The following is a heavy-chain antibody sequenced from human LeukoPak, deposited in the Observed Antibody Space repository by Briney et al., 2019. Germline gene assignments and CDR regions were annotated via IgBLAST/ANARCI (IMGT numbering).Heavy chain of an antibody. CDR1: GGSISSSGYY. Sequence: SETLSLTCTVSGGSISSSGYYLGWIRQPPRKGLEWIGSIYYSGGNYYNPSLNSRVTISVDTSKNQFSLRLSSVTAADTAVYYCARGPYYFDSWGPGTLVTVSS. CDR3: ARGPYYFDS. V-gene: IGHV4-39*07. CDR2: IYYSGGN. J-gene: IGHJ4*02.